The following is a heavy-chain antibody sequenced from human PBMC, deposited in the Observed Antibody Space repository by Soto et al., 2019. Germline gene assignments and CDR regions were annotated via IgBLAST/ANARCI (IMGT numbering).Heavy chain of an antibody. CDR1: GFTFVHYA. D-gene: IGHD6-25*01. CDR2: ISGSGESA. Sequence: TGGSLRLSCAASGFTFVHYALTWVRQAPGKGLEWVADISGSGESAFYADSVKGRFTISRDNSKNMVYMELNSLRAEDTAVYYCAKSHSSAAVYYYYYGMDVWGQGTTVTVSS. V-gene: IGHV3-23*01. CDR3: AKSHSSAAVYYYYYGMDV. J-gene: IGHJ6*02.